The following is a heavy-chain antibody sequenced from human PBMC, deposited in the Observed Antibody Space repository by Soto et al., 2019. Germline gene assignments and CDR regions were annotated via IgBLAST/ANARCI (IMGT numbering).Heavy chain of an antibody. CDR2: ISYDGSNP. D-gene: IGHD5-12*01. J-gene: IGHJ4*02. CDR1: GFTFSDYA. CDR3: AKRGYSGFYFDH. V-gene: IGHV3-30*18. Sequence: QVQLVDSGGGVVQPGRSLRLSCAASGFTFSDYAMHWVRQAPGKGLEWVAVISYDGSNPYYADSVKGRFTISRDKSNNTLFLHMNNLRSEDTAVYYCAKRGYSGFYFDHWGLGTLVTVSS.